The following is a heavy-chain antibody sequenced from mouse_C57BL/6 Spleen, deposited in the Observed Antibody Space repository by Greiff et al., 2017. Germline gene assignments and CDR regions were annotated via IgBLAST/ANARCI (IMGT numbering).Heavy chain of an antibody. CDR2: IDPENGDT. CDR1: GFNIKDDY. CDR3: TTHYDGYFDY. D-gene: IGHD2-3*01. J-gene: IGHJ2*01. V-gene: IGHV14-4*01. Sequence: VQLQQSGAGLVRPGASVKLSCTASGFNIKDDYMHWVKQRPEQGLEWIGWIDPENGDTEYASKFQGKATITADPSSNTAYLQLSSLTSEDTAVYYCTTHYDGYFDYWGQGTPLTVSA.